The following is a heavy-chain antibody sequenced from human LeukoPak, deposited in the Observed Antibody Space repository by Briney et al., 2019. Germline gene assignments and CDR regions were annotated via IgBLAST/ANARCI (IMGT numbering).Heavy chain of an antibody. Sequence: PSETLSLTCTVSGDSISSSSYYWGWIRQPPGKGLEWIGTFYYGGSTYHNPSLKSRVTISVDTSKNQFSLKLSSVTAADTAVYYCARHVSGSHGNGVGDYWGQGTLATVSS. CDR2: FYYGGST. D-gene: IGHD1-26*01. J-gene: IGHJ4*02. CDR1: GDSISSSSYY. V-gene: IGHV4-39*01. CDR3: ARHVSGSHGNGVGDY.